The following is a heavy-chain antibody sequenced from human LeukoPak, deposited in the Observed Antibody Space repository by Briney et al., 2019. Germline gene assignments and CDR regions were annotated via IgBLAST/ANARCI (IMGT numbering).Heavy chain of an antibody. Sequence: PSQTLSLTCTVSGGSISSGDYYWSWIRQPPGKGLEWIGYIYYSGSTNYNPSLKSRVTISVDTSKNQFSLKLSSVTAADTAVYYCARGPGRKWLRTQNWFDPWGQGTLVTVSS. CDR2: IYYSGST. CDR1: GGSISSGDYY. V-gene: IGHV4-61*08. D-gene: IGHD3-22*01. J-gene: IGHJ5*02. CDR3: ARGPGRKWLRTQNWFDP.